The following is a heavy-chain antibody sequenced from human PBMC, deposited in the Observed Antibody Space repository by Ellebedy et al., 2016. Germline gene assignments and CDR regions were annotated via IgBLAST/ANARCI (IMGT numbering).Heavy chain of an antibody. Sequence: GESLKISCAASGFTFSSYSMNWVRQAPGKGLEWVSYISSSSSTIYYADSVKGRFTISRDNSKNTLYLQMNSLRAEDTAVYYCARGYGITGIFYGMDVWGQGTTVTVSS. CDR3: ARGYGITGIFYGMDV. D-gene: IGHD1-20*01. J-gene: IGHJ6*02. CDR2: ISSSSSTI. V-gene: IGHV3-48*01. CDR1: GFTFSSYS.